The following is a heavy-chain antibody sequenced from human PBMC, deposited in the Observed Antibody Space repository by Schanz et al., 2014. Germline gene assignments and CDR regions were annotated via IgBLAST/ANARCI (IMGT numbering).Heavy chain of an antibody. V-gene: IGHV3-48*01. J-gene: IGHJ4*02. Sequence: QLVGSGGGLVQPGGSLRLSCAASGFTFSTYAMSWVRQAPGKGLEWVSYICSSGNTIYYADSVRGRFTISRDRFQNTLYLRMSSLRAEDTAVYYCARPRFDYGEVDYWGQGTLVTVSS. D-gene: IGHD4-17*01. CDR1: GFTFSTYA. CDR3: ARPRFDYGEVDY. CDR2: ICSSGNTI.